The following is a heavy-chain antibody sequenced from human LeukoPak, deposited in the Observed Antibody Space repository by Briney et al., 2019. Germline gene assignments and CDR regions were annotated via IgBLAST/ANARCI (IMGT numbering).Heavy chain of an antibody. D-gene: IGHD3-22*01. Sequence: PSETLSLTCTVSSDSISSGGYSWNWSRRPPGKGLEWVGYIYHTGNTYYNPSLKSRVTISVDRSKNQFSLKLSSVTAADTAVYYCARGRYYYDSGGYYIPSYFDYWGQGTLVTVSS. CDR1: SDSISSGGYS. CDR3: ARGRYYYDSGGYYIPSYFDY. J-gene: IGHJ4*02. V-gene: IGHV4-30-2*01. CDR2: IYHTGNT.